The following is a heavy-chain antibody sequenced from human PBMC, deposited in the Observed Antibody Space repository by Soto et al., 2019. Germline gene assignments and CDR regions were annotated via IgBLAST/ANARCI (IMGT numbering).Heavy chain of an antibody. Sequence: QVQLVQAGAEVKKPGASVKVSCKASGYTFASYAISWMRQAPGQGLEWMGWISAYNGNTNYAQKLQGRVTMTTDTSTSTADMELRSLRSDDTAVYYCARDPPPPDYWGQGTLVTVSS. CDR2: ISAYNGNT. CDR3: ARDPPPPDY. CDR1: GYTFASYA. J-gene: IGHJ4*02. V-gene: IGHV1-18*01.